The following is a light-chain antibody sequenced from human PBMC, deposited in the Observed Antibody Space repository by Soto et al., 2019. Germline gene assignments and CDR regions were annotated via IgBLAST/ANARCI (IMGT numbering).Light chain of an antibody. Sequence: DIQMTQSPSTLSATAGDRVTIACRASQSISSWLAWYQHKPGKAPKLLIYDASNLDSGVPSRFSGSGSGTDFTLTISSLQPEDFATYYCQQANSFPLTFGGGTKVDIK. CDR2: DAS. CDR1: QSISSW. CDR3: QQANSFPLT. V-gene: IGKV1-12*01. J-gene: IGKJ4*01.